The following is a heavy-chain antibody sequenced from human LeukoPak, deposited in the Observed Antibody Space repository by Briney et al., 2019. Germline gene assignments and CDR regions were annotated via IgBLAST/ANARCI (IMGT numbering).Heavy chain of an antibody. J-gene: IGHJ4*02. V-gene: IGHV3-23*01. Sequence: GGSLRLSCAASGFTFSSYAMSWVRQAPGKGLEWVSAISGSGGSTYYADSVKGRFTISRDNSKNTLYLQMNSLRAEDTAVYYCAKEGKTRNWNYYQAKPVYWGQGTLVTVSS. D-gene: IGHD1-7*01. CDR1: GFTFSSYA. CDR3: AKEGKTRNWNYYQAKPVY. CDR2: ISGSGGST.